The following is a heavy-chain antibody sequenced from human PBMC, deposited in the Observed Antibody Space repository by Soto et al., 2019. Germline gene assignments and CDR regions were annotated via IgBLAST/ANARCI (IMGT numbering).Heavy chain of an antibody. CDR2: IYYSGST. J-gene: IGHJ4*02. V-gene: IGHV4-39*01. CDR3: ARQFVYGSGSYYQFDY. CDR1: GGSISSGSYY. Sequence: QLQLQESGPGLVKPSETLSLTCTVSGGSISSGSYYWGWVRQPPGKGLEWIGSIYYSGSTYSNPSLKSRVTISVDTSKNQFSLRLSSVTAADTAVYYCARQFVYGSGSYYQFDYWGQGTLVTVSS. D-gene: IGHD3-10*01.